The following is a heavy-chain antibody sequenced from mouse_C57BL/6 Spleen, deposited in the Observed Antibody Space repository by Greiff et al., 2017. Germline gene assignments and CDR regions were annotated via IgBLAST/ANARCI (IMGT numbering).Heavy chain of an antibody. V-gene: IGHV1-80*01. CDR2: IYPGDGDT. D-gene: IGHD2-2*01. CDR1: GYAFSSYW. CDR3: ARRVDGYGKVGAMDY. Sequence: QVQLQQSGAELVKPGASVKISCKASGYAFSSYWMNWVKQRPGKGLEWIGQIYPGDGDTNYNGKFKGKATLTADKSSSTAYMQLSSLTSEDSAVYFCARRVDGYGKVGAMDYWGQGTSVTVSS. J-gene: IGHJ4*01.